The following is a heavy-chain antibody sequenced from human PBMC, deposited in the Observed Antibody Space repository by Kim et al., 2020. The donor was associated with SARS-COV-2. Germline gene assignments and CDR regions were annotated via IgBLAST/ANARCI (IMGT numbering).Heavy chain of an antibody. CDR2: IYPGDSDT. V-gene: IGHV5-51*01. D-gene: IGHD3-10*01. Sequence: GESLKISCKGSGYSFTSYWIGWVRQMPGKGLEWMGIIYPGDSDTRYSPSFQGQVTISADKSISTAYLQWSSLKASDTAMYYCARHSAPTGGSGSYSYGMDVWGQGTTVTVSS. CDR3: ARHSAPTGGSGSYSYGMDV. J-gene: IGHJ6*02. CDR1: GYSFTSYW.